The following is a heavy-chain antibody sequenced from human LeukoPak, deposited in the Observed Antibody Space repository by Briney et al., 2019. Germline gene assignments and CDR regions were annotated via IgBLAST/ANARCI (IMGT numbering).Heavy chain of an antibody. D-gene: IGHD6-19*01. CDR2: TYNSGTT. Sequence: SETRSLTCTVSGGSISTYYWSWIRQPPGKGLEWIGFTYNSGTTNYNPSLKSRVTISLDTSKNQLSLKVSSVTAADTAVYYCARCFGSGCPNGVFDFWGQGTLVTVSS. CDR3: ARCFGSGCPNGVFDF. J-gene: IGHJ4*02. V-gene: IGHV4-59*01. CDR1: GGSISTYY.